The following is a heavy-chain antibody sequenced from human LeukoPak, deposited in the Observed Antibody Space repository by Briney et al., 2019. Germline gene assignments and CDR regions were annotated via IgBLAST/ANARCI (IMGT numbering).Heavy chain of an antibody. Sequence: ASVKVSCKASGYTFTSYYMHWVRQAPGQGLEWMGIINPSGGSTSYAQKFQGRVTMTRDTSTSTVYMELSSLRSEDTAVYYCARGLTKKRYQLPSFDIWGQGTMVTVSS. J-gene: IGHJ3*02. D-gene: IGHD2-2*01. CDR2: INPSGGST. CDR3: ARGLTKKRYQLPSFDI. CDR1: GYTFTSYY. V-gene: IGHV1-46*01.